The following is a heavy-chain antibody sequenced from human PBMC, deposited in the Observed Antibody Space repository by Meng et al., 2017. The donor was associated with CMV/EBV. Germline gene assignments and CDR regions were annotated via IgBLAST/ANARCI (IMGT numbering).Heavy chain of an antibody. V-gene: IGHV4-39*07. D-gene: IGHD2-2*01. Sequence: SETLSPTCTVSGGPISSSSYYWGWIRQPPGKGLEWIGSIYYSGSTYYNPSLKSRVTISVDTSKNQFSLKLSSVTAADTAVYYCARVRETDIVVVPAANFDYWGQGTRVTVSS. CDR3: ARVRETDIVVVPAANFDY. J-gene: IGHJ4*02. CDR1: GGPISSSSYY. CDR2: IYYSGST.